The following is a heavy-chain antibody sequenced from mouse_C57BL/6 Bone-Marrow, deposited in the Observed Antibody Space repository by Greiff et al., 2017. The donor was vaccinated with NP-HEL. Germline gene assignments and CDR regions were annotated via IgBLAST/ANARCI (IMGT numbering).Heavy chain of an antibody. J-gene: IGHJ2*01. D-gene: IGHD1-1*01. Sequence: VQLQQSGAELARPVASVKLSCKASGYTFTSYGISWVKQRTGQGLEWIGEIYPRSGNTYYNEKFKGKATLTADKSSSTAYMELRSLTSEDSAVYFCARSDLFYYGSSYVDYWGQGTTLTVSS. V-gene: IGHV1-81*01. CDR3: ARSDLFYYGSSYVDY. CDR1: GYTFTSYG. CDR2: IYPRSGNT.